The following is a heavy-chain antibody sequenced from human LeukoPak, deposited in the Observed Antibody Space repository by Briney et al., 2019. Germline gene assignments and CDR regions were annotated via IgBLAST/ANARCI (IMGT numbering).Heavy chain of an antibody. D-gene: IGHD1-26*01. J-gene: IGHJ4*02. V-gene: IGHV5-51*01. CDR2: TYPGDSDT. CDR3: ARRAAEWEVLDY. CDR1: VYSFPYFR. Sequence: ESLNISLKGSVYSFPYFRIGWVRQPPRKGLEWMGITYPGDSDTRYSPSFQGQVTISADKSISTAYLQWSSLKASDTAMYYCARRAAEWEVLDYWGQGTLVTVSS.